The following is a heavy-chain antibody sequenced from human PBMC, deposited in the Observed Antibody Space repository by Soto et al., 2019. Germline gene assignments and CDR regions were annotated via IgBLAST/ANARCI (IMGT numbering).Heavy chain of an antibody. D-gene: IGHD3-22*01. CDR2: IYPGDSDT. V-gene: IGHV5-51*01. CDR3: ARVYYYDNSGYYLDQ. J-gene: IGHJ4*02. CDR1: GYSFTAYW. Sequence: PGESLKISCEASGYSFTAYWVGWVRQLPGKGLEWMGTIYPGDSDTRYRPSFQGQVTISADKSISTAYLQWSSLKDSDTAMYYCARVYYYDNSGYYLDQWGQGTLVTVS.